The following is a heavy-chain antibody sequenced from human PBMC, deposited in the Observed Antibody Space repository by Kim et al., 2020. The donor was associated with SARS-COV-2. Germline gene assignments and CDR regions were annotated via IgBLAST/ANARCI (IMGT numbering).Heavy chain of an antibody. CDR2: LYSDGSAT. Sequence: GGSLRLSCAASGFTFSNHWMHWVRQGPGKGLEWVSCLYSDGSATTYADSVKGRFTVSRDNAKNILHLQMDSLRAEDTAVYYCARGGLGHNMDVWGQGTTVTVSS. V-gene: IGHV3-74*01. CDR1: GFTFSNHW. CDR3: ARGGLGHNMDV. J-gene: IGHJ6*02. D-gene: IGHD3-16*01.